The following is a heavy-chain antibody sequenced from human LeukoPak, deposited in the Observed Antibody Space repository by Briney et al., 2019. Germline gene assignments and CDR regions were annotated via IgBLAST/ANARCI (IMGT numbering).Heavy chain of an antibody. D-gene: IGHD3-3*01. V-gene: IGHV4-39*07. CDR2: IHHSGTT. CDR1: GGSISSSSYY. Sequence: PSETLSLTCTVSGGSISSSSYYWGWIRQPPGKGLEWIGNIHHSGTTYYKSSLTSRITMSVDTSKNQFSLKLSSVTAADTAVYYCARVYDFWSGYSRPNNWFDPWGQGTLVTVSS. CDR3: ARVYDFWSGYSRPNNWFDP. J-gene: IGHJ5*02.